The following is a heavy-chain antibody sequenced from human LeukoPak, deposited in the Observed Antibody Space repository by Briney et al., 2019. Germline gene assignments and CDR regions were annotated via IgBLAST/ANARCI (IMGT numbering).Heavy chain of an antibody. CDR2: IYYSGTT. CDR1: GGSISSSSYY. V-gene: IGHV4-39*01. J-gene: IGHJ4*02. Sequence: SETLSLTCTVSGGSISSSSYYWGWIRQPPGKGLEWIGTIYYSGTTYYNPSLKSRVTISVDTSKNQFSLKLISVTAADTAVYYCARPGGSGSYFSYFDYWDQGTLVTVSS. D-gene: IGHD3-10*01. CDR3: ARPGGSGSYFSYFDY.